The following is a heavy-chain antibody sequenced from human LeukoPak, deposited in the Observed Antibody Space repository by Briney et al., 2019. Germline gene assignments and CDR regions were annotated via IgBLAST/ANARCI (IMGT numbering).Heavy chain of an antibody. Sequence: HSGGSLRLSCAASGFTFSSYAMSWVRQAPGKGLEWVSAISGSGGSTYYADSVKGRFTISRDNSKNTLYLQMNSLRAEDTAVYYCARYIHCTNGVCRQKAYYYYYMDVWGKGTTVTVSS. V-gene: IGHV3-23*01. CDR1: GFTFSSYA. J-gene: IGHJ6*03. CDR3: ARYIHCTNGVCRQKAYYYYYMDV. D-gene: IGHD2-8*01. CDR2: ISGSGGST.